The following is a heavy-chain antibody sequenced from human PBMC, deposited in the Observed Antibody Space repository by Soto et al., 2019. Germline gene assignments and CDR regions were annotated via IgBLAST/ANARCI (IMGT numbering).Heavy chain of an antibody. D-gene: IGHD4-4*01. V-gene: IGHV3-49*04. Sequence: HPWGSPRLSCTVSGFTFGDLAINWVCKDPGKGLEWVGFIRSTSYYGITEHAASVQGRFTISRDDSKTIYLQMNSLRTEDTAVYYCTRDHEYTNSYDFDYWGQGTLVTVSS. CDR1: GFTFGDLA. CDR2: IRSTSYYGIT. CDR3: TRDHEYTNSYDFDY. J-gene: IGHJ4*02.